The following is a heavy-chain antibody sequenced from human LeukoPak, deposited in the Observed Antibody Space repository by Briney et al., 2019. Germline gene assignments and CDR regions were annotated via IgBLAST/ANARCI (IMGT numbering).Heavy chain of an antibody. V-gene: IGHV3-48*01. J-gene: IGHJ4*02. Sequence: PGGSLRLSCAASGFTFSDFPMIWVRQAPGKGLEWVSYISSSSSTIYYADSVKGRFTISRDNAKNSLYLQMNSLRAEDTAVYYCARVSGELSGESDYWGQGTLVTVSS. CDR2: ISSSSSTI. CDR1: GFTFSDFP. D-gene: IGHD3-16*02. CDR3: ARVSGELSGESDY.